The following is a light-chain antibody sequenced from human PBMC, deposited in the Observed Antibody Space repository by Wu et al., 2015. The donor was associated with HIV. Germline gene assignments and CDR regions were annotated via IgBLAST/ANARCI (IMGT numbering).Light chain of an antibody. Sequence: AIQLTQSPSSLSASVGDRVTITCRASQGISSALAWCQQKPGKAPKLLIYDASSLDSGVPSRFSGSGSGTDFTLTISSLQPEDFATYYCQQFNSYPLTFGGGTKVEIK. V-gene: IGKV1-13*02. CDR3: QQFNSYPLT. J-gene: IGKJ4*01. CDR1: QGISSA. CDR2: DAS.